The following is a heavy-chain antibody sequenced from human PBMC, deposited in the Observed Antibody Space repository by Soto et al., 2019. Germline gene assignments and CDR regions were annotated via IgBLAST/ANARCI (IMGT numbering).Heavy chain of an antibody. CDR1: GFTFDDYT. J-gene: IGHJ4*02. CDR3: AKGYCSGGSCYLFDY. CDR2: ISWDGGST. D-gene: IGHD2-15*01. V-gene: IGHV3-43*01. Sequence: PGGSLRLSCAASGFTFDDYTMHWVRQAPGKGLEWVSLISWDGGSTYYADSVKGRFTISRDNSKNSLYLQMNSLRTEDTALYYCAKGYCSGGSCYLFDYWGQGTLVTVSS.